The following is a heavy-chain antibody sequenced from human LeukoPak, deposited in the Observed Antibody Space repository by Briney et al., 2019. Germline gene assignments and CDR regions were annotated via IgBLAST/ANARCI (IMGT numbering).Heavy chain of an antibody. CDR1: GFTFSSYA. J-gene: IGHJ4*02. CDR3: AKDLGYGDYVVYDY. Sequence: GGSLRLSCAASGFTFSSYAMSWVRQAPGKGLEGVSAISGSGGSTYYADSVKGRFTISRDNSKNTLYLQMNSLRAEDTAVYYCAKDLGYGDYVVYDYWGQGTLVTVSS. CDR2: ISGSGGST. D-gene: IGHD4-17*01. V-gene: IGHV3-23*01.